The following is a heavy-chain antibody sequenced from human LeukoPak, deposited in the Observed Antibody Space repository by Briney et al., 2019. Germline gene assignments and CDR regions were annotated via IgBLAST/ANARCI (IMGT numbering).Heavy chain of an antibody. V-gene: IGHV3-23*01. D-gene: IGHD5-12*01. J-gene: IGHJ4*02. CDR1: GFTFSSYG. CDR3: ATTRGGYSGYDLFDY. Sequence: GGSLRLSCAASGFTFSSYGLTWVRQTPGKGLEWVSGFSGGSGTTHYADSVKGRFTISRDNSKNTIYLQMNSLRVEDAAVYYCATTRGGYSGYDLFDYWGQGTLVTVSS. CDR2: FSGGSGTT.